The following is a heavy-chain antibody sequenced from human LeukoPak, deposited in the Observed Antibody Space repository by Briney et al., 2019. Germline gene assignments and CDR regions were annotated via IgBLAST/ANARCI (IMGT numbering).Heavy chain of an antibody. CDR3: ARDVERYSWAAFDI. J-gene: IGHJ3*02. Sequence: PGGSLRLSCAASGSTFSSYSMNWVRQAPGKGLEWVSSISSSSSYIYYADSVKGRFTISRDNAKNSLYLQMNSLRAEDTAVYYCARDVERYSWAAFDIWGQGTMVTVSS. V-gene: IGHV3-21*01. CDR2: ISSSSSYI. D-gene: IGHD3-9*01. CDR1: GSTFSSYS.